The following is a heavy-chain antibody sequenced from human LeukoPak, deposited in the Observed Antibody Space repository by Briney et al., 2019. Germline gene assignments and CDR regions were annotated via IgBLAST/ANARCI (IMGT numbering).Heavy chain of an antibody. V-gene: IGHV3-30*02. D-gene: IGHD4-17*01. J-gene: IGHJ5*02. Sequence: GGSLRLSCAASGFTFSSYGMHWVRQAPGKGLEWVAFIRYDGSNKYYADSVKGRFTISRDNSKNTLYLQMNSLRAEDTAVYYCARVEGDYGNWFDPWGQGTLVTVSS. CDR1: GFTFSSYG. CDR2: IRYDGSNK. CDR3: ARVEGDYGNWFDP.